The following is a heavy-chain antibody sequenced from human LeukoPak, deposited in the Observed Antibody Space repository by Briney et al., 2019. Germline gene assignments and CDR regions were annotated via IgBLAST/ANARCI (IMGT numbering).Heavy chain of an antibody. D-gene: IGHD2-2*01. CDR3: ARGSITREWFDP. V-gene: IGHV4-61*02. CDR1: GGSISSGSYY. Sequence: PSETLSLTCTVSGGSISSGSYYWSWIRQPAGKGLEWIGRIYTSGSTNYNPSLKSRVTISVDTSKNQFSLKLSSVTAADTAVYYCARGSITREWFDPWGQGTLVTVSS. CDR2: IYTSGST. J-gene: IGHJ5*02.